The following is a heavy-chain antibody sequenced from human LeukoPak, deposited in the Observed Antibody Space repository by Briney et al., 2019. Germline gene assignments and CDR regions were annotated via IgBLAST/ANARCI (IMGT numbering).Heavy chain of an antibody. CDR3: ARRDYLDV. D-gene: IGHD3-22*01. Sequence: PGRALRLSCSASGFIFRSYSMNWVRQTPGKGLEWISCISGSSNTIYYADSVKGRFTISRDNGKNTLYLQMNSLGAEDTAVYFCARRDYLDVWGKGTTVIVSS. V-gene: IGHV3-48*01. CDR2: ISGSSNTI. J-gene: IGHJ6*04. CDR1: GFIFRSYS.